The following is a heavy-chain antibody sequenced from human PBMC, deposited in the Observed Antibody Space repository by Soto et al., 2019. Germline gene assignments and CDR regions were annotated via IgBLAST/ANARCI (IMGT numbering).Heavy chain of an antibody. J-gene: IGHJ4*02. CDR1: GFTFSSYG. D-gene: IGHD3-10*01. CDR3: ASEPHLWPGDSLVDY. V-gene: IGHV3-33*01. Sequence: QVQLVESGGGVVQPGRSLRLSCAASGFTFSSYGMHWVRQAPGKGLEWVAVIWYDGSNKYYADSVKGRFTISRDNSKNTLYLQMNSLRAEDTAVYYCASEPHLWPGDSLVDYWGQGTLVTVSS. CDR2: IWYDGSNK.